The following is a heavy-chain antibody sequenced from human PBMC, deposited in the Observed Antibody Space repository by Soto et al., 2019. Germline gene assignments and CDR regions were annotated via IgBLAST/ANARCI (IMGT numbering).Heavy chain of an antibody. CDR1: GGTFSSYT. CDR2: IIPILGIA. CDR3: ARERGASRGSGSYHKYYYCMDV. V-gene: IGHV1-69*08. Sequence: QVQLVQSGAEVKKPGSSVKVSCKASGGTFSSYTISWVRQAPGQGLEWMGRIIPILGIANYAQKFQGRVTITADKSTSTAYMELSSLRSEDTAVYYCARERGASRGSGSYHKYYYCMDVWGKGTTVTVSS. D-gene: IGHD3-10*01. J-gene: IGHJ6*03.